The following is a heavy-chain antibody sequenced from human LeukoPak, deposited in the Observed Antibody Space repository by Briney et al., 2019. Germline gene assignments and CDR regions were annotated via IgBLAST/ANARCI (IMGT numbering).Heavy chain of an antibody. J-gene: IGHJ6*02. Sequence: SETLSLTCTVSGGSISSYYWSWIRQPPGKGLEWIGYIYYSGSTNYNPSLKSRVTISVDTSKNQFSLKLCSVTAADTAVYYCARRLDFWSGYPSYYYYGMDVWGQGTTVTVSS. CDR3: ARRLDFWSGYPSYYYYGMDV. CDR2: IYYSGST. CDR1: GGSISSYY. V-gene: IGHV4-59*08. D-gene: IGHD3-3*01.